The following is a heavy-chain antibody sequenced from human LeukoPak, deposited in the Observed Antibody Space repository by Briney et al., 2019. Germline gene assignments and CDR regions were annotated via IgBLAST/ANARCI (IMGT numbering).Heavy chain of an antibody. V-gene: IGHV3-30-3*01. J-gene: IGHJ4*02. Sequence: PGGSLRLSCAASGFTFSSYAMHWVRQAPGKGLEWVAVISYDGSNKYYADSVKGRFTISRDNSKNTLYLQMNSLRAEDTAVYYCARASSYGDYSRWGQGTLVTVSS. CDR3: ARASSYGDYSR. CDR2: ISYDGSNK. D-gene: IGHD4-17*01. CDR1: GFTFSSYA.